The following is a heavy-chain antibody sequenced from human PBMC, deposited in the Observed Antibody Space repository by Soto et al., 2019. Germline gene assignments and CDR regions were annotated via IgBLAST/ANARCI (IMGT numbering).Heavy chain of an antibody. CDR1: GFSFEDYD. Sequence: EVQLVESGGGLAQPGRSLRLSCVASGFSFEDYDMHWVRQVPGKGLEWVSSISSNSGAIKYADSVKGRFSLSRDNAKNSMYLEMNSLRVDDTAFYFCVKGTVSSSKVIFDYWGQGTLVTVSS. CDR2: ISSNSGAI. CDR3: VKGTVSSSKVIFDY. D-gene: IGHD2-2*01. V-gene: IGHV3-9*01. J-gene: IGHJ4*02.